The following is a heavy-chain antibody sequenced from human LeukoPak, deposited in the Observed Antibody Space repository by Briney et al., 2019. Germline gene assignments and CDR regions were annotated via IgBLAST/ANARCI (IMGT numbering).Heavy chain of an antibody. CDR2: INPSGGST. D-gene: IGHD2-15*01. CDR1: GYTFTSYY. V-gene: IGHV1-46*01. Sequence: ASVKVSCKASGYTFTSYYMHWVRQAPGQGLEWMGIINPSGGSTSYAQKFQGRVTMTRDTSTSTVYMELSSLRSEATAVYYCARDSGSYCSGGSCYSSPHTFDYWGQGTLVTVSS. J-gene: IGHJ4*02. CDR3: ARDSGSYCSGGSCYSSPHTFDY.